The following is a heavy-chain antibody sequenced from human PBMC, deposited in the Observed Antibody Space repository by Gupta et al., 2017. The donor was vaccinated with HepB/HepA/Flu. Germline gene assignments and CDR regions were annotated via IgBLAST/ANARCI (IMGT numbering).Heavy chain of an antibody. CDR1: GYSFTRYW. D-gene: IGHD3-10*01. Sequence: EVQLVQFGEEVKKPGESLKISCKGSGYSFTRYWIGWVRQTPGKGLEWMGIIYPGDSDTRCSPSFQGQVTISADKSTTTAYLQWSSLKASDSAMYYCARRFGYYFDYWGQGTLVTVSS. CDR2: IYPGDSDT. J-gene: IGHJ4*02. V-gene: IGHV5-51*01. CDR3: ARRFGYYFDY.